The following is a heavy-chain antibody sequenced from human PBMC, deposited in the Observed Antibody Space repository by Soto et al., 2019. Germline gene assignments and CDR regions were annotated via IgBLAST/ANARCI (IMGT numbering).Heavy chain of an antibody. Sequence: SETLSLTCAVYGGSFSGYYWTWIRQPPGTGLEWIGEINHSGSTNYNPSLKRRVTISVDTSKNQFSLKLTSVTAADTAVYYCARDKLPGLFDYWGQGTLVTVSS. V-gene: IGHV4-34*01. CDR2: INHSGST. J-gene: IGHJ4*02. CDR1: GGSFSGYY. CDR3: ARDKLPGLFDY.